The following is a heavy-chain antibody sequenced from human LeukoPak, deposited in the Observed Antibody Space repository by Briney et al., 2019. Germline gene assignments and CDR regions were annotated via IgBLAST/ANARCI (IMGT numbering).Heavy chain of an antibody. V-gene: IGHV4-59*08. CDR2: IYYSGST. CDR3: ARTQYGGYVTY. CDR1: GGSISSYY. J-gene: IGHJ4*02. Sequence: SETLSLTCTVSGGSISSYYWSWIRQPPGKGLEWIGYIYYSGSTNYNPSLKSRVTISVDTSKNQFSLKLSSVTAADTAVYYCARTQYGGYVTYWGQGTLVTVSS. D-gene: IGHD5-12*01.